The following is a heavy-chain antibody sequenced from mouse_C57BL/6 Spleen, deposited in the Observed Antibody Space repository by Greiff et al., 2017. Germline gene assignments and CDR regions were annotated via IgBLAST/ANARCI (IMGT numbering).Heavy chain of an antibody. J-gene: IGHJ4*01. CDR2: IWSDGST. CDR3: ARHEGVDYYAMDY. CDR1: GFSLTSYG. Sequence: QVQLKQSGPGLVQPSQSLSITCTVSGFSLTSYGVHWVRQSPGKGLEWLVVIWSDGSTPYNSALKSRLSISKDNSKSQVFLKMNMLQTDDTAMDYCARHEGVDYYAMDYWGQGTSVTVSS. V-gene: IGHV2-6*02. D-gene: IGHD1-1*02.